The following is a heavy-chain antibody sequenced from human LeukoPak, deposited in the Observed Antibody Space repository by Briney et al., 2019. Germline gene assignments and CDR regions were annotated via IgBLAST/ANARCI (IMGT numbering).Heavy chain of an antibody. CDR1: GGSISSYY. J-gene: IGHJ2*01. CDR2: IHYSGST. Sequence: SETLSLTCTVSGGSISSYYWNWIRQPPGKGLEWIGYIHYSGSTNHNPSLKSRVTISIDTSKNQNSLRLTSVTAADTAVYYCAGYGNYWDWYFDLWGRGTLVTVSS. CDR3: AGYGNYWDWYFDL. D-gene: IGHD4-11*01. V-gene: IGHV4-59*01.